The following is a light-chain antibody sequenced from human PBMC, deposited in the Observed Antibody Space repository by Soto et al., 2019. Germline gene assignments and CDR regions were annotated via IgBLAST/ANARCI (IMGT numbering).Light chain of an antibody. Sequence: EIVMTQSPATLSVSPGERATLSCRASQSVSANLAWYQQKPGQAPRLLIYGASTRATGIPDRFSGGGSGTDFTLTISRLEPEDLAVYYCHQHGSSPFTFGPGTKVDIK. CDR3: HQHGSSPFT. CDR1: QSVSAN. CDR2: GAS. V-gene: IGKV3-20*01. J-gene: IGKJ3*01.